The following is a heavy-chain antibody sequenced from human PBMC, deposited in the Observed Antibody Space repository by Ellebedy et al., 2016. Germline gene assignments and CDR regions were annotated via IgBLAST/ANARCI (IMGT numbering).Heavy chain of an antibody. Sequence: GESLKISXAASGFTFSSYAMSWVRQAPGKGLEWVSAISGSGGSTYYADSVKGRFTISRDNSKNTLYLQMNSLRADDTAVYYCRPGHYANLWGHGTLVTVSS. D-gene: IGHD4-17*01. CDR2: ISGSGGST. CDR3: RPGHYANL. V-gene: IGHV3-23*01. J-gene: IGHJ5*02. CDR1: GFTFSSYA.